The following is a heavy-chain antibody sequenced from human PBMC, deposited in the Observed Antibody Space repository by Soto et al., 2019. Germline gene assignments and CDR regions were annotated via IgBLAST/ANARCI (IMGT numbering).Heavy chain of an antibody. D-gene: IGHD3-22*01. V-gene: IGHV3-30*18. J-gene: IGHJ4*02. CDR2: ISYDGSNK. Sequence: QVQLVESGGGVVQPGRSLRLSCAASGFTFSSYGMHWVRQAPGKGLEWVAVISYDGSNKNYADSVKDRFTISRDNSKNTVYLQMNSLRAEDTAVYFCAKDTYYYDKSGYYVFDSWGQGTLVTVSS. CDR1: GFTFSSYG. CDR3: AKDTYYYDKSGYYVFDS.